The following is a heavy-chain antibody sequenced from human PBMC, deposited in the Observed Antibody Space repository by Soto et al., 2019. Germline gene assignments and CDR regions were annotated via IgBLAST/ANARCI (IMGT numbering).Heavy chain of an antibody. V-gene: IGHV3-23*01. Sequence: GGSLRLSCAASGFTFSSYAMSWVRQAPGKGLEWVSAISGSGGSTYYADSVKGRFTISRDNSKNTLYLQMNSLRAEDTAVYYCAKNLGYCSSTSCRAHYYYGMDVWGQGTTVTV. CDR1: GFTFSSYA. CDR3: AKNLGYCSSTSCRAHYYYGMDV. D-gene: IGHD2-2*01. CDR2: ISGSGGST. J-gene: IGHJ6*02.